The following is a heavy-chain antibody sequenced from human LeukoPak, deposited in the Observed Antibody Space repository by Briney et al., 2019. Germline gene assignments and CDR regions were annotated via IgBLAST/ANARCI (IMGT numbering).Heavy chain of an antibody. CDR3: ARVPAAGILAFDI. Sequence: SETLSLTCTVSHGLITNYYWSWIRQSPGKGLEWIGYIHSSGSTNHNPSLQSRVTISVDTSKNQFSLKVTSVTAADTAVYYCARVPAAGILAFDIWGQGTMVTVSS. V-gene: IGHV4-4*09. J-gene: IGHJ3*02. D-gene: IGHD6-13*01. CDR1: HGLITNYY. CDR2: IHSSGST.